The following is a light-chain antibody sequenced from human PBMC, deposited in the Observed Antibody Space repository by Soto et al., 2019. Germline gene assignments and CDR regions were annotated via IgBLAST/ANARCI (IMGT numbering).Light chain of an antibody. Sequence: EIVLTQSPATLSLSPGERATLSCRASQSVSSSYLAWYQQKPGQAPRLLIYGASSRATGIPDRCSGSGSGTDFTLTISRLEPEDFAVYYCQQYGSSPTTFGQGTKV. J-gene: IGKJ1*01. CDR2: GAS. V-gene: IGKV3-20*01. CDR1: QSVSSSY. CDR3: QQYGSSPTT.